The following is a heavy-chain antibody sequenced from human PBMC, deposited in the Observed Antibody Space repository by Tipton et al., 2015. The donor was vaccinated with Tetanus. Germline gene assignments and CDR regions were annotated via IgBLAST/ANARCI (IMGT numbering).Heavy chain of an antibody. J-gene: IGHJ4*02. CDR2: IWYDETKK. Sequence: LSNYVMHWVRQAPGKGLEWVAVIWYDETKKYYVDSVQGRFTISRDTSKNTLYLQMDSLRAEDTAVYYCARDSSSWGRNWGQGTLVTVSS. CDR1: LSNYV. D-gene: IGHD6-13*01. CDR3: ARDSSSWGRN. V-gene: IGHV3-33*01.